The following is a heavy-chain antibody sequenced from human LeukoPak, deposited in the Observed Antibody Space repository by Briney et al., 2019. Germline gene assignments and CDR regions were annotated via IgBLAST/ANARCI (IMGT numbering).Heavy chain of an antibody. CDR2: IYPGDSDT. J-gene: IGHJ3*02. CDR1: GYSFTSYW. CDR3: ARPPRYSSSSGDAFDI. V-gene: IGHV5-51*01. D-gene: IGHD6-6*01. Sequence: RHGESLKISCKGSGYSFTSYWIGWVRQMPGKGLEWMGIIYPGDSDTRYSPSFQGQVTISADKSISTAYLQWSSLKASDTAMHYCARPPRYSSSSGDAFDIWGQGTMVTVSS.